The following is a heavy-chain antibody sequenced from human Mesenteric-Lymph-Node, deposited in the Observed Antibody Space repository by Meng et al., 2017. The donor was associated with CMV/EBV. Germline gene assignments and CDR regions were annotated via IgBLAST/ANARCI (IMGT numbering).Heavy chain of an antibody. CDR1: GYSFPNYW. J-gene: IGHJ4*02. V-gene: IGHV5-51*01. CDR3: ARRYCSGGSCYSGFDY. Sequence: SGYSFPNYWIGWVRRMAGKGLEWMGIIYPGDSDTRYRPSFQGQVTISADKSISTAYLQWSSLKASDTAMYYCARRYCSGGSCYSGFDYWGQGTLVTVSS. D-gene: IGHD2-15*01. CDR2: IYPGDSDT.